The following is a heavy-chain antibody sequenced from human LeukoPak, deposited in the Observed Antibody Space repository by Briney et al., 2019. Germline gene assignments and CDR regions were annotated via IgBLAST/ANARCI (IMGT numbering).Heavy chain of an antibody. CDR3: AKDRLIGGYYDNSTYYPFDY. D-gene: IGHD3-22*01. CDR2: ISGSGGST. V-gene: IGHV3-23*01. CDR1: GFTFSSYA. Sequence: PGGSLRPSCAASGFTFSSYAMSWVRQAPGKGLEWVSAISGSGGSTYYADSVKGRFTISRDNSKNTLYLQMNSLRAEDTAVYYCAKDRLIGGYYDNSTYYPFDYWGQGTLVTVSS. J-gene: IGHJ4*02.